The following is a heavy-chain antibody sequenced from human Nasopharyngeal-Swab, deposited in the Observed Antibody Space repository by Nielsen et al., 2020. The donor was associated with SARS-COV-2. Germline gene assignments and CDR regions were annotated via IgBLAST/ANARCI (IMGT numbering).Heavy chain of an antibody. CDR1: GFTFSSYW. Sequence: GRSLRLSCAASGFTFSSYWMSWVRQAPGKGLEWVANIKQDGSEKFYVDSVKGRFTISRDNAKNSLYLQMNSLRAEDTAVYYCARGDYYDSSGDYVDAFDIWGQGTMVTVS. CDR3: ARGDYYDSSGDYVDAFDI. J-gene: IGHJ3*02. CDR2: IKQDGSEK. D-gene: IGHD3-22*01. V-gene: IGHV3-7*03.